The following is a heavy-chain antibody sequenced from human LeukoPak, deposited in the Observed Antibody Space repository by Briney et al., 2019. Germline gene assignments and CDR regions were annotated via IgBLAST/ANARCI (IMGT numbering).Heavy chain of an antibody. CDR1: GASVSGSNYY. V-gene: IGHV4-39*01. J-gene: IGHJ4*02. Sequence: PSETLSLTCAVSGASVSGSNYYWGWIRQPPGKGLEWIGNIYSSGSTYYNASLQTRVTISIDTSKNQLSLRLNSVTAADTAMYYCAKRGGYGLIDYWGQGTRVTVSS. CDR2: IYSSGST. D-gene: IGHD5-18*01. CDR3: AKRGGYGLIDY.